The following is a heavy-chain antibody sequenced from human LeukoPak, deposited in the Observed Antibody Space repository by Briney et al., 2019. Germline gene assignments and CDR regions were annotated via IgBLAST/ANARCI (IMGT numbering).Heavy chain of an antibody. CDR1: GGSFSGYY. CDR3: ARSPHPDILTGYYEDPGDY. V-gene: IGHV4-34*01. J-gene: IGHJ4*02. Sequence: SETLSLTCAVYGGSFSGYYWSWIRQPPGKGLEWIGETNHSGSTNYNPSLKSRVTISVDTSKNQFSLKLSSVTAADTAVHYCARSPHPDILTGYYEDPGDYWGQGTLVTVSS. D-gene: IGHD3-9*01. CDR2: TNHSGST.